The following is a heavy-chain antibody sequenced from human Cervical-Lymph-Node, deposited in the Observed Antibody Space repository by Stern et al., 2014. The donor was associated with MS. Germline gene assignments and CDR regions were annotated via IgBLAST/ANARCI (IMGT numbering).Heavy chain of an antibody. CDR3: VRGSLFGDY. CDR1: GYTFTTYG. CDR2: ISTNNGDT. V-gene: IGHV1-18*01. J-gene: IGHJ4*02. Sequence: VQLVESGAEVKKPGASVKVSCKASGYTFTTYGITWVRQAPGQGLEWLGWISTNNGDTNYAQKVQGRVTMTTDTSTSTAYMELRSLRSDDTAVYYCVRGSLFGDYWGQGTLVTVSS. D-gene: IGHD3-16*02.